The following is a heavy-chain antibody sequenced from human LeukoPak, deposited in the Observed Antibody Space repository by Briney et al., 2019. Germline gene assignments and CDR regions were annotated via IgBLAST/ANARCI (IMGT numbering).Heavy chain of an antibody. CDR1: GFTVSINY. J-gene: IGHJ4*02. Sequence: PGGSLRLSCAASGFTVSINYISWVRQAPGKWLEWVSVIFIGGSTYYADSVKGRFPISRDNSKNTLYLQMNSLRAEDTAVYYCATRSSGWGQGTLVTVSS. D-gene: IGHD6-19*01. CDR3: ATRSSG. CDR2: IFIGGST. V-gene: IGHV3-53*01.